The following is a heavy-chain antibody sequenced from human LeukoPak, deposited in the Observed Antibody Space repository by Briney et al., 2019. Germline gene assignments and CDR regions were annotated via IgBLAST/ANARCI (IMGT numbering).Heavy chain of an antibody. CDR3: ARLVGRGPYYYYMDV. CDR2: ISTSGST. CDR1: GGSISSYY. J-gene: IGHJ6*03. Sequence: SETLSLTCTVSGGSISSYYWSWIRQPPGKGLEWIGYISTSGSTNYNPSLKSRVTISVDTSKNQFSLKLSSVTAADTAVYYCARLVGRGPYYYYMDVWGKGTTVTVSS. D-gene: IGHD2-8*02. V-gene: IGHV4-4*09.